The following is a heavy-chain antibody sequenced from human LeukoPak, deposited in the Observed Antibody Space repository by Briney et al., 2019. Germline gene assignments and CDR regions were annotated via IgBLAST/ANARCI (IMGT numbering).Heavy chain of an antibody. D-gene: IGHD3-10*01. J-gene: IGHJ6*03. V-gene: IGHV1-2*02. CDR1: GYTFTGYY. Sequence: GASVKVSCKASGYTFTGYYMHWVRQAPGQGLEWMGWINPNSGGTNYAQKFQGRVTMTRDTFISTAYMELSRLRSDDTAVYYCARDSAESKKRTSTYYYGSGSYYNRLNYYYMDVWGKGTTVTVSS. CDR2: INPNSGGT. CDR3: ARDSAESKKRTSTYYYGSGSYYNRLNYYYMDV.